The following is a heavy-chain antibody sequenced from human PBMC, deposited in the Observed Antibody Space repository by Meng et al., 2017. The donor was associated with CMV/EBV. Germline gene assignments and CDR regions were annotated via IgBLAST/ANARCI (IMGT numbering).Heavy chain of an antibody. CDR1: GGSISSSSYY. J-gene: IGHJ6*02. Sequence: SCTVSGGSISSSSYYWGWIRQPPGKGLEWIGSIYYSGSTYYNPSLKRRVTISVDTSKNQFSLKLSSVTAADTAVYYCASGALGYCSGGSCYPPYYGMDVWGQGTTVTVSS. CDR2: IYYSGST. V-gene: IGHV4-39*07. D-gene: IGHD2-15*01. CDR3: ASGALGYCSGGSCYPPYYGMDV.